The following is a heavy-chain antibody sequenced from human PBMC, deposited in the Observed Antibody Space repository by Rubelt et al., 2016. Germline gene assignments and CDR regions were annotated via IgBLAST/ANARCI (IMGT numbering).Heavy chain of an antibody. Sequence: EVQLVESGGGLVQPGRSLRLSCAASGFTFDDYAMHWVRQTPGKGLEWVAGISWNSGIIGYADSVKGRFTISRDNAKNLMYLQMTSLRADDTAVYYCSAGGTFDIWGQGTMVTVSS. CDR1: GFTFDDYA. CDR2: ISWNSGII. D-gene: IGHD3-16*01. J-gene: IGHJ3*02. V-gene: IGHV3-9*01. CDR3: SAGGTFDI.